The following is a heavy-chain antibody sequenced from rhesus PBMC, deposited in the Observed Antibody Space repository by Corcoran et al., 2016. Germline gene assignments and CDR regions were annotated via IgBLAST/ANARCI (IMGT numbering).Heavy chain of an antibody. CDR3: AKSPXFTFPGX. CDR1: XXSISSNY. CDR2: LSVSGXXT. D-gene: IGHD2-27*01. V-gene: IGHV4-173*01. J-gene: IGHJ4*01. Sequence: QPQLQESGPGLVKPSETLSLTCAVSXXSISSNYSSWIRPPPGKGLEWSGSLSVSGXXTXXNXSXKXXXXISTXXXXXQYSLKLXSVTAADTAVYYCAKSPXFTFPGXWGQGVLXTVSS.